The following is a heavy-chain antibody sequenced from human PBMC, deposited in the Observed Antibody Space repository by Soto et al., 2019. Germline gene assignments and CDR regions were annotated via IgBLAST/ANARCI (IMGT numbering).Heavy chain of an antibody. V-gene: IGHV4-61*01. J-gene: IGHJ4*02. CDR2: IYYSGST. CDR1: GGSVSSGSYY. D-gene: IGHD5-18*01. Sequence: SETLSLTCTVSGGSVSSGSYYWSWIRQPPGKGLEWIGYIYYSGSTNYNPSLKSRVTISVDTSKNQFSLKLSSVTAADTAVYYCARMPWIQLWLGVDDWGQGTLVTVSS. CDR3: ARMPWIQLWLGVDD.